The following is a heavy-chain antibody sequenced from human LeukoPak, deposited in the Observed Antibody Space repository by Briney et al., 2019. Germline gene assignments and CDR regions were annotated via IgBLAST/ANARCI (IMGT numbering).Heavy chain of an antibody. CDR2: IYYSGST. CDR1: GGSISSGDYY. D-gene: IGHD1-26*01. CDR3: ARDRGGATWFDY. V-gene: IGHV4-30-4*08. Sequence: SETLSLTCTVSGGSISSGDYYWSWIHQPPGKGLEWIGYIYYSGSTYYNPSLKSRVTISVDTSKNQFSLKLSSVTAADTAVYYCARDRGGATWFDYWGQGTLVTASS. J-gene: IGHJ4*02.